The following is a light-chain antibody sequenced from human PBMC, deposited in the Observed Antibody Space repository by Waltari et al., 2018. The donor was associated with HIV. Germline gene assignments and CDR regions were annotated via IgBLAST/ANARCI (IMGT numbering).Light chain of an antibody. CDR1: NSNIGTEY. J-gene: IGLJ2*01. Sequence: QSVLTQPPSASGTPEQRVTISCSGSNSNIGTEYVYWYHQLPGAAPRLLIYRDNQRPSGVPDRFSGSKSGTSASLAISGLRSEDESDYYCAAWDDSLGGLIFGGGTKLTVL. V-gene: IGLV1-47*01. CDR3: AAWDDSLGGLI. CDR2: RDN.